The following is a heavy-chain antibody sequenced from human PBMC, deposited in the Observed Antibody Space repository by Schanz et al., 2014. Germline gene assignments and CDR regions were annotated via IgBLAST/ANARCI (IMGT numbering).Heavy chain of an antibody. Sequence: EVQLVESGGGLVQPGRSLRLSCAASGFTFDDHAMHWVRQVPGKGLEWVSAITDSGGSTYYADSVKGRFTISRDNSKNTLYLQMNSLRAEDTAVYYCARDPSGSYGWFDPWGQGTLVTVSS. CDR2: ITDSGGST. V-gene: IGHV3-23*04. CDR3: ARDPSGSYGWFDP. CDR1: GFTFDDHA. D-gene: IGHD1-26*01. J-gene: IGHJ5*02.